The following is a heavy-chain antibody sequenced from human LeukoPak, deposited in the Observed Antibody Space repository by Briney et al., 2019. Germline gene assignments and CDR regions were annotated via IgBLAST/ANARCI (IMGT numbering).Heavy chain of an antibody. Sequence: GGSLRLSCAASGFTFSSYAMHWVRQAPGKGLEWVAVISYDGSNKYYADSVKGRFTISRDNSKNTLYLQMNSLRAEDTAVYYCARVSDYGDSSDYWGQGTLVTVSS. D-gene: IGHD4-17*01. V-gene: IGHV3-30*01. CDR2: ISYDGSNK. CDR3: ARVSDYGDSSDY. CDR1: GFTFSSYA. J-gene: IGHJ4*02.